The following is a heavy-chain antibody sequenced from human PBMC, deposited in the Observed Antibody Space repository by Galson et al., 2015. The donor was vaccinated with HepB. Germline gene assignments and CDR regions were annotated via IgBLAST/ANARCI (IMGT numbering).Heavy chain of an antibody. CDR1: GFTFSNYW. V-gene: IGHV3-74*01. Sequence: SLRLSCAASGFTFSNYWMHWVRQAPGKGLVWVSRINSDGSSTRYADSVKGRFTISRDNAKNTVYLQMNSLRAEDTAVYYCARDEGGYSYVINPFDYWGQGTLVTVSS. CDR3: ARDEGGYSYVINPFDY. CDR2: INSDGSST. J-gene: IGHJ4*02. D-gene: IGHD5-18*01.